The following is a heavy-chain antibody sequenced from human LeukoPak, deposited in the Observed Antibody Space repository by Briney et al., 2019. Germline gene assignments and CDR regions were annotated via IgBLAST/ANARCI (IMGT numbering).Heavy chain of an antibody. CDR3: ARVFGVKGYYMDV. CDR1: GFTFSTYP. Sequence: PGGSLRLSCAASGFTFSTYPMHWVRQAPRKGVEYVSAISSNGGSTYYAYSAKGRFTISRDNSKNTLYLHMGRLRAEDMAVNSCARVFGVKGYYMDVWGKGTTVTVSS. D-gene: IGHD3-10*01. CDR2: ISSNGGST. J-gene: IGHJ6*03. V-gene: IGHV3-64*01.